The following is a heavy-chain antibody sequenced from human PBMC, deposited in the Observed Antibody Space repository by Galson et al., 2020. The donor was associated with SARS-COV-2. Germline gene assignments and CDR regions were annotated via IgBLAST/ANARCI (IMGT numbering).Heavy chain of an antibody. J-gene: IGHJ4*02. CDR2: ISYDVSNK. V-gene: IGHV3-30*18. D-gene: IGHD4-17*01. CDR1: GFTFTTYG. CDR3: AKDHGDHSLDY. Sequence: QTGGSLRPSCAASGFTFTTYGMHWVRQAPGNGPEWVAIISYDVSNKFYADSVKGRFTISRGNSKNTLYLQMNSLRAEATAVYYCAKDHGDHSLDYWGQGTLVTVSS.